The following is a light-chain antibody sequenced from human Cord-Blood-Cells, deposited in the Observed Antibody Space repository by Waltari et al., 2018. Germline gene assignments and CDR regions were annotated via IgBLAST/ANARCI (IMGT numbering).Light chain of an antibody. CDR1: QSISSY. CDR3: QQSYSSPIT. Sequence: DIQMTQSPSSLSASVGDRVTITCRASQSISSYLNWYQQKPGKAPKLLIYAASSLQSGVPSRVSGSGSATDFTLTISSLQPEDFATYYCQQSYSSPITVGQGTRLEIK. V-gene: IGKV1-39*01. CDR2: AAS. J-gene: IGKJ5*01.